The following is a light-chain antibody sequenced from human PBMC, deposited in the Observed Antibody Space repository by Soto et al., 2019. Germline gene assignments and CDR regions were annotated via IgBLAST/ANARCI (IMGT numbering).Light chain of an antibody. J-gene: IGKJ3*01. Sequence: DIALTQSPDTLCLSPGERATVSCTASQSVSSSNFAWYQQKPAQAPRLLIYGASRRAPGIPERFSGSGSGTDFTLTISRLEPEDFAVYYCQQYGRSPFTFGPGTKVDIK. CDR3: QQYGRSPFT. V-gene: IGKV3-20*01. CDR1: QSVSSSN. CDR2: GAS.